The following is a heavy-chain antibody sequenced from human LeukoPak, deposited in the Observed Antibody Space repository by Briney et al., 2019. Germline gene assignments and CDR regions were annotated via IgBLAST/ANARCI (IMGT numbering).Heavy chain of an antibody. V-gene: IGHV3-74*01. CDR2: IYVDGRTT. J-gene: IGHJ5*02. CDR3: IRDFRSADL. CDR1: GLTLSNYW. Sequence: GGSLRFSWVASGLTLSNYWLPWFGQPPGRGLVWVSRIYVDGRTTNYADSVKGRFTISRDNAKNTVYLEMNSLSVEDTATYYCIRDFRSADLWGQGTLVTVTS.